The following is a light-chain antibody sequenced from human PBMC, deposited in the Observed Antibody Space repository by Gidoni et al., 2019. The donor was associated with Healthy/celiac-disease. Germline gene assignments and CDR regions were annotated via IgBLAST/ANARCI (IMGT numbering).Light chain of an antibody. CDR3: SSYTSSSTPYVV. V-gene: IGLV2-14*01. Sequence: QSALINPYYVSGSPGQPITISCTGTSSDVGGYNYVSWYQQHPGKAPKLLIYDVSNRPSGVSNRFSGSKSGNTASLTISGLQAEDEADYYCSSYTSSSTPYVVFGGGTKLTVL. CDR1: SSDVGGYNY. J-gene: IGLJ2*01. CDR2: DVS.